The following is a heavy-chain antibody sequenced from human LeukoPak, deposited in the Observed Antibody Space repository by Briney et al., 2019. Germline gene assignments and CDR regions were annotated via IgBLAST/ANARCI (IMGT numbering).Heavy chain of an antibody. CDR1: GGSISSYY. J-gene: IGHJ4*02. CDR3: AGGDYEIDY. Sequence: ASETLSPTCTVSGGSISSYYWSWIRQPPGKGLEWIGYIYYSGSTNYNPSLKSRVTVSVDTSKNQFSLKLSSVTAADTAVYYCAGGDYEIDYWGQGTLVTVSS. V-gene: IGHV4-59*01. CDR2: IYYSGST. D-gene: IGHD2-21*02.